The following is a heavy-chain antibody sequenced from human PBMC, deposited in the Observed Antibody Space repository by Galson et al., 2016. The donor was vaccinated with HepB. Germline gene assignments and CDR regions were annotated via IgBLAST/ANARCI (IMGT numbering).Heavy chain of an antibody. CDR3: ARGRSNYYDSSGFWAKTY. V-gene: IGHV4-4*02. J-gene: IGHJ4*02. CDR1: GGSISSSNW. Sequence: SETLSLTCAVSGGSISSSNWWSWVRQPPGKGLDWIGEIFHSGSTNYNPSLKSRVTISVDKSKNQFSLKLSSVTAADTAVYYCARGRSNYYDSSGFWAKTYWGQGTLVSVSS. CDR2: IFHSGST. D-gene: IGHD3-22*01.